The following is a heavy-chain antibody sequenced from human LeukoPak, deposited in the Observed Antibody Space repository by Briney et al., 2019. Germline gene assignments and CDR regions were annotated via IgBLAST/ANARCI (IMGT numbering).Heavy chain of an antibody. J-gene: IGHJ3*02. V-gene: IGHV3-23*01. D-gene: IGHD6-6*01. CDR3: ARDSSAGAFDI. Sequence: PGGTLRLSCAASGFTFSRYGMNWVRQTPGKGLEWVATISGSGYTTYYADSVKGRLTVSRDNSKNTLYLEMNNLRAEDTAVYYCARDSSAGAFDIWGQGTMVTVSS. CDR2: ISGSGYTT. CDR1: GFTFSRYG.